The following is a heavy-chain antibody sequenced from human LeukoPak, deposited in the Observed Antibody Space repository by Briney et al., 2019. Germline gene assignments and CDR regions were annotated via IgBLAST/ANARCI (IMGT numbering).Heavy chain of an antibody. Sequence: SETLSLTCAVYGGSFSGYYWSWIRQSPGKGLEWIGEINHSGSTNYNPSLKSRVTISVDTSKNQFSLKLSSVTAADTAVYYCARERAMYYDILTGYYYYYYGMDVWGQGTTVTVSS. D-gene: IGHD3-9*01. CDR1: GGSFSGYY. V-gene: IGHV4-34*01. CDR3: ARERAMYYDILTGYYYYYYGMDV. J-gene: IGHJ6*02. CDR2: INHSGST.